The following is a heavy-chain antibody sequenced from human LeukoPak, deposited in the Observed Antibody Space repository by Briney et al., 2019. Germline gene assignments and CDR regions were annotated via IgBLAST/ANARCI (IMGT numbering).Heavy chain of an antibody. CDR3: ARVLKIWGRRGYYFDY. V-gene: IGHV1-8*01. Sequence: GASVKVSCKASGYTFTSYDINWVRQATGQGLEWMGWMNPNSGNTGYAQKFQGRVTMTRNTSISTAYMELSSLRSEDTAVYYCARVLKIWGRRGYYFDYWGQGTLVTVSS. CDR1: GYTFTSYD. D-gene: IGHD3-16*01. J-gene: IGHJ4*02. CDR2: MNPNSGNT.